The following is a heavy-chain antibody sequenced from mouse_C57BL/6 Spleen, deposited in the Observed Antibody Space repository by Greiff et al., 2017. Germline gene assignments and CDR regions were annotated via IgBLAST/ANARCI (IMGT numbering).Heavy chain of an antibody. J-gene: IGHJ2*01. V-gene: IGHV14-4*01. Sequence: EVQLQQSGAELVRPGASVKLSCTASGFNIKDDYMHWVKQRPEQGLEWIGWIDPENGDTEYASKFQGKATITADTSSNTAYLQLSSLTSEDTAVYYCTTWVTTVVAYYFDDWGQGTTLTVSS. CDR2: IDPENGDT. D-gene: IGHD1-1*01. CDR3: TTWVTTVVAYYFDD. CDR1: GFNIKDDY.